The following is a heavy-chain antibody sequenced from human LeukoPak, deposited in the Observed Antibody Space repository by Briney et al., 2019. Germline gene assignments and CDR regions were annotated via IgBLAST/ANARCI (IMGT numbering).Heavy chain of an antibody. CDR3: ARGLIAAAGTGYFDY. J-gene: IGHJ4*02. Sequence: SVKVSCKASGGTFSSYAISWVRQAPGQGLEWMGRIIPIFGTANYAQKFQGRVTITTDESTSTAYMELSSLRSEDTAVYYCARGLIAAAGTGYFDYWGQGTLVTVSS. CDR1: GGTFSSYA. CDR2: IIPIFGTA. V-gene: IGHV1-69*05. D-gene: IGHD6-13*01.